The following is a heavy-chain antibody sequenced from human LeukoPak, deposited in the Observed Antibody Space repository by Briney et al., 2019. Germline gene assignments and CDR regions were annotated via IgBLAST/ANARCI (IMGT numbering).Heavy chain of an antibody. J-gene: IGHJ5*02. CDR3: ATLIGYSNWFDP. V-gene: IGHV4-59*01. Sequence: SETLSLTCTVSGGSINSNYWSWIRQPPGKGLEWIGYIYYSGRTKYNPSLKSRVTISVDRSKNQFSLKLSSVTDADTAVYYCATLIGYSNWFDPWGQGTLVTVSS. CDR2: IYYSGRT. D-gene: IGHD1-26*01. CDR1: GGSINSNY.